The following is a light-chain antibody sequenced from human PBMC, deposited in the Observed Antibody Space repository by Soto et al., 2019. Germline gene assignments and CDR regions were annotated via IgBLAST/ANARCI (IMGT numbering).Light chain of an antibody. V-gene: IGLV1-44*01. CDR3: AAWDDSLNGYV. CDR1: SSNIGSNT. J-gene: IGLJ1*01. CDR2: GNN. Sequence: QSVLTQPPSASGTPGQRVTISCSGSSSNIGSNTVNWYQQLPGMAPKLLIYGNNQRPSGVPDRFSGSKSGTSASLAISGLQSAGEAEYYCAAWDDSLNGYVFATGTKVTVL.